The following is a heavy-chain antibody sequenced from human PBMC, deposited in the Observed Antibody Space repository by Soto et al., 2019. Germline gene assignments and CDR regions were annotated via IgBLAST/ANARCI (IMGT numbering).Heavy chain of an antibody. CDR2: IYWDDDK. D-gene: IGHD3-10*01. J-gene: IGHJ5*02. CDR3: AHRPGRFGELTNWFDP. CDR1: GFSLRTRGVG. V-gene: IGHV2-5*02. Sequence: GSGPTLVNPTQTLTLTCTFSGFSLRTRGVGVGWIRQPPVKALEWLALIYWDDDKRYSPSLKSRLTITKDTSKNQVVLTMTNMDPVDTATYYCAHRPGRFGELTNWFDPWGQGTLVTVSS.